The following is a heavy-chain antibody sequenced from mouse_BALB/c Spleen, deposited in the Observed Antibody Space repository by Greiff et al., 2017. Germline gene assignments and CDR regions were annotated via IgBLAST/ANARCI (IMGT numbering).Heavy chain of an antibody. CDR2: ISSGSSTI. D-gene: IGHD2-1*01. CDR3: ARGDGNYGY. V-gene: IGHV5-17*02. Sequence: DVQLVESGGGLVQPGGSRKLSCAASGFTFSSFGMHWVRQAPEKGLEWVAYISSGSSTIYYADTVKGRFTISRDNPKNTLFLQMTSLRSEDTAMYYCARGDGNYGYWGQGTTLTVSS. J-gene: IGHJ2*01. CDR1: GFTFSSFG.